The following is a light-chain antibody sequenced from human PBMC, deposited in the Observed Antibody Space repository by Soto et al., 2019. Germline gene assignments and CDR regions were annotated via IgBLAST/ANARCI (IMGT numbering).Light chain of an antibody. CDR1: QSINGW. CDR2: DVS. J-gene: IGKJ2*01. Sequence: DIQMTQSPSTLSASVGDRVTITCRASQSINGWLAWYQQKPGKAPKLLIYDVSTLDSGVPSRFGGSASGTEFTLTISSLESDDFATYYCQQYHRYSTFGQGTRVDIK. CDR3: QQYHRYST. V-gene: IGKV1-5*01.